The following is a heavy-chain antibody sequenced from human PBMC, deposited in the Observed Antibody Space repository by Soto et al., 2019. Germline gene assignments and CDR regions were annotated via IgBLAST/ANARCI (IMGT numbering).Heavy chain of an antibody. J-gene: IGHJ4*02. CDR1: GVTFSNYW. V-gene: IGHV3-7*04. Sequence: PVGSLRLSCAASGVTFSNYWMSWVRQAPGEGLEWVANIKQDGSENSYVDSVKGRFTISRDNAKNSVYLQMNSLRAEDTAVYYCARGRDCSGGRCYFDYWGQGT. CDR3: ARGRDCSGGRCYFDY. CDR2: IKQDGSEN. D-gene: IGHD2-15*01.